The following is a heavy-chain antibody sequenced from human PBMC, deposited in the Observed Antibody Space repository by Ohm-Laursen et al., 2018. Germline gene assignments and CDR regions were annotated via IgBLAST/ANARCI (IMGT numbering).Heavy chain of an antibody. CDR1: GYTLTDLS. V-gene: IGHV1-24*01. Sequence: ASVTVSCKVSGYTLTDLSIHWVRQAPGKGLEWMGGLDPEDGETLYAQKFQGRVTMTEDRSTDTVYLDLSTLKSEDTAVYYCATAITQIHLWWNFDYWGQGTLVSVSS. CDR3: ATAITQIHLWWNFDY. J-gene: IGHJ4*02. D-gene: IGHD5-18*01. CDR2: LDPEDGET.